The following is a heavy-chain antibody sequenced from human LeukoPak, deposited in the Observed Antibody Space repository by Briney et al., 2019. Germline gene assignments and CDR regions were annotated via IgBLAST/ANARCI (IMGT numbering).Heavy chain of an antibody. V-gene: IGHV3-23*01. D-gene: IGHD3-22*01. Sequence: GGSLRLSCAASGFTCSRCGMSWVRQAPGKGLEWVSAISGSGGSTYYADSVKGRFTISRDNSKNTLYLQMNSLRAEDTAVYYCAKGFYYDSSGYYTLDYWGQGTLVTVSS. CDR1: GFTCSRCG. CDR2: ISGSGGST. J-gene: IGHJ4*02. CDR3: AKGFYYDSSGYYTLDY.